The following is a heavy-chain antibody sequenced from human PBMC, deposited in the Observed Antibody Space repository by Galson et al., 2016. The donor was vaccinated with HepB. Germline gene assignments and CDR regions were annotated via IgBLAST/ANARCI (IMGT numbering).Heavy chain of an antibody. D-gene: IGHD3-10*01. J-gene: IGHJ5*02. CDR2: VIPILGTA. V-gene: IGHV1-69*08. CDR3: ARALPSGWVDP. Sequence: SVKVSCKASGDTLNSHSISWVRQAPGQGLEWMGRVIPILGTANYAQKFQGRVTITADKSTSTSYMDLSSLKSEDTAVYYCARALPSGWVDPGGQGTLVTVSA. CDR1: GDTLNSHS.